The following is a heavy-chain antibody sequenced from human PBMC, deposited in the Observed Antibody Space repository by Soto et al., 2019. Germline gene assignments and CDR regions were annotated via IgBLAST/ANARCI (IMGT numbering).Heavy chain of an antibody. CDR2: IIPIFGTA. CDR1: RGTFSSYA. J-gene: IGHJ6*02. V-gene: IGHV1-69*01. Sequence: QVQLVQSGAEVKKPGSSVKVSCKASRGTFSSYAISWVRQAPGQGLDWMGGIIPIFGTANYAQKFQGRVTSTADESTSTAYMELSSLRSQDTGVYYCARALKHLAYYYCYGMDFWGQGTTVTVSS. D-gene: IGHD2-21*01. CDR3: ARALKHLAYYYCYGMDF.